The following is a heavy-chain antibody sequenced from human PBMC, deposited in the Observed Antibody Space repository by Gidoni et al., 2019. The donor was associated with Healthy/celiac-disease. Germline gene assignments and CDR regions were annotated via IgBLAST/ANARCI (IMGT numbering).Heavy chain of an antibody. D-gene: IGHD2-15*01. CDR1: GGTCSSYA. V-gene: IGHV1-69*12. CDR2: IIPIFGTA. J-gene: IGHJ6*02. Sequence: QVQLVQAGAEGKKPGSSVKDSCKAAGGTCSSYATSWVRQAPGQGLEWMGGIIPIFGTANYAPQLPGRVTITADESTSTAYKELSSLRSEDTAVYYCARDRSVYCSGGSCPAPYGMDVWGQGTTVTVSS. CDR3: ARDRSVYCSGGSCPAPYGMDV.